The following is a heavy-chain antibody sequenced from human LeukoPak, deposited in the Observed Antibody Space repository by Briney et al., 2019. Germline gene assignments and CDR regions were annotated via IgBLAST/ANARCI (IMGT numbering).Heavy chain of an antibody. J-gene: IGHJ4*02. Sequence: PSETLSLTCTVSGGSIRSSYYYWGWIRQPPGKGLEWIGLIYDSGNTYYNPSLKSRVTISIEMSKNQFSLRLTSVTAADTALYYCGRDRVYSGSSATDYWGQGTLVTVSS. V-gene: IGHV4-39*07. CDR1: GGSIRSSYYY. CDR2: IYDSGNT. CDR3: GRDRVYSGSSATDY. D-gene: IGHD1-26*01.